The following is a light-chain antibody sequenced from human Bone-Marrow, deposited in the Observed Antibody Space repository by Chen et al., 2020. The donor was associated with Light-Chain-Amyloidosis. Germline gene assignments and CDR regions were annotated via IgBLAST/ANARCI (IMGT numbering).Light chain of an antibody. V-gene: IGLV3-25*03. CDR1: VLPTKY. Sequence: SYELTPPPSVSVPPGKTARITCSGDVLPTKYAYWYQQKPGQAPVLVIHRDTARPSGISERFSGSSSGTTATLTISGVQAEGEADYHCQSADSSGTYEVIFGGGTKLTVL. CDR2: RDT. CDR3: QSADSSGTYEVI. J-gene: IGLJ2*01.